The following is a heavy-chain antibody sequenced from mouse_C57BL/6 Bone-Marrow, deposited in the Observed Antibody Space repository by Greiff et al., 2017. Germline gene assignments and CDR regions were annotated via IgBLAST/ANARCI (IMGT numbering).Heavy chain of an antibody. J-gene: IGHJ4*01. D-gene: IGHD1-1*01. V-gene: IGHV1-72*01. CDR1: GYTFTSYW. Sequence: VQLQQPGAELVKPGASVKLSCKASGYTFTSYWMHWVKQRPGRGLEWIGRIDPNSGGTKYNEKFKSKATLTVDKPSSTAYMQLSSLTSEDSAVYYCARSLLLRYPYAMDYWGQGTSVTVSS. CDR2: IDPNSGGT. CDR3: ARSLLLRYPYAMDY.